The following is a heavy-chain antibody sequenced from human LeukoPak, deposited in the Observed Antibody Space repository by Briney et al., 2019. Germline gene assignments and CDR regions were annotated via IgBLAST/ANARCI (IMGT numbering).Heavy chain of an antibody. J-gene: IGHJ4*02. CDR2: IYTNGDT. Sequence: SETLSLTCTVSGGSISGYFWSWIRQPAGQGLEWIGRIYTNGDTRYNPSLQSRVPMSVDTSKNQLSLKLRPVTAADTAVYYCARAAGAAGGQYFDYWGQGMLVTVSS. D-gene: IGHD6-13*01. CDR3: ARAAGAAGGQYFDY. CDR1: GGSISGYF. V-gene: IGHV4-4*07.